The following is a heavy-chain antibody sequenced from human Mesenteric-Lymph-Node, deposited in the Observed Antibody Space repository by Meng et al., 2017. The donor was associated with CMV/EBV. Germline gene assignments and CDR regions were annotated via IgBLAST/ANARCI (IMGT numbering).Heavy chain of an antibody. V-gene: IGHV1-18*01. CDR1: GYNLFTYP. CDR2: ITPDNGKT. D-gene: IGHD6-13*01. Sequence: KASGYNLFTYPISWVRAAPGQGLEWMGWITPDNGKTSYAQRFQGRLSLTTDTSTSTAYMELRSLRSDDTAFYYCARENSSSSYYFDNWGQGTLVTVSS. CDR3: ARENSSSSYYFDN. J-gene: IGHJ4*02.